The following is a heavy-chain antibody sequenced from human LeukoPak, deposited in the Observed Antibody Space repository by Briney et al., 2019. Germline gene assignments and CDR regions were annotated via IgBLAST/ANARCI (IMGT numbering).Heavy chain of an antibody. CDR3: AKAGGWYLYYFDY. CDR2: ISSSGSTI. D-gene: IGHD6-19*01. V-gene: IGHV3-48*03. Sequence: GGSLRLSCAASGFTFSSYEMNWVRQAPGKGLECVSYISSSGSTIYYADSVKGRFTISRDNAKNSLYLQMNSLRAEDTAVYYCAKAGGWYLYYFDYWGQGTLVTVSS. CDR1: GFTFSSYE. J-gene: IGHJ4*02.